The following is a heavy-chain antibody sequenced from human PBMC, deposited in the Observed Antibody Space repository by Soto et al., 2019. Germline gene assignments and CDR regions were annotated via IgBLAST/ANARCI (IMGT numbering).Heavy chain of an antibody. CDR1: GGTFLIYA. CDR3: ARYGPPYDSHSMDV. CDR2: IIPIFGTA. D-gene: IGHD3-3*01. Sequence: SVKGSFKGSGGTFLIYAISWVRQAPGQGLEWMGGIIPIFGTANYAQKFQGRVTITADKSTSTAYMELSSLRSEDTAVYYCARYGPPYDSHSMDVWGQGTTVTVSS. J-gene: IGHJ6*02. V-gene: IGHV1-69*06.